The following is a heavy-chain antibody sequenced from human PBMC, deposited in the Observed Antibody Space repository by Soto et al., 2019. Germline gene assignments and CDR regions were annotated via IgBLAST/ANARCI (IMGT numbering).Heavy chain of an antibody. Sequence: EVHLVESGGGLVQPGGSLRLSCAASGFIFSDQHMNWVRQAPGKGLEWVGPARHKADGYTIEYAASVKGRFTISRDDSKNSLFLQMNSLKTEDTALYYCVGESYFRFDYWGQGSLVTVST. V-gene: IGHV3-72*01. D-gene: IGHD3-16*01. J-gene: IGHJ4*02. CDR2: ARHKADGYTI. CDR1: GFIFSDQH. CDR3: VGESYFRFDY.